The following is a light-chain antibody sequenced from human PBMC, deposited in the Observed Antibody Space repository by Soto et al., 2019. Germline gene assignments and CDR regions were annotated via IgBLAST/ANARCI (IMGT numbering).Light chain of an antibody. V-gene: IGLV2-14*01. CDR2: DVS. CDR3: NSHTSNSTLVV. J-gene: IGLJ2*01. CDR1: SSDVGGYNY. Sequence: QSALTQPASVSGSPGQSITISCTGTSSDVGGYNYVSWYQQHPGKAPKLMIYDVSNRPSGVSNRFSGSKSGNTASLTISGLQAEDEADYYCNSHTSNSTLVVFGGGTKVTVL.